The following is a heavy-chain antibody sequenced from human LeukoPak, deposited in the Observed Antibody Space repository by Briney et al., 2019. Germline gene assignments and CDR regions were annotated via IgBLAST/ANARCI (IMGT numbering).Heavy chain of an antibody. CDR2: IYHSGST. CDR1: GGSISSGGYY. CDR3: ARVAPVWGRPIDY. V-gene: IGHV4-30-2*05. J-gene: IGHJ4*02. Sequence: PSQTLSLTCTVSGGSISSGGYYWSWIRQPPGKGLEWIGYIYHSGSTYYNPSLKSRVTISVDTSKNQFSLKLSSVTAADTAVYYCARVAPVWGRPIDYWGQGTLVTVSS. D-gene: IGHD3-16*01.